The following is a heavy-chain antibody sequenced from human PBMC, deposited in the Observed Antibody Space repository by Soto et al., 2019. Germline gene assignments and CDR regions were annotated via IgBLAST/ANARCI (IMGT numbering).Heavy chain of an antibody. Sequence: GGSLRLSCVASGFSLSSYGMHWVRQAPGKGLEWVALIWFDGSSKYYADSVKGRFTISRHSSKNTLYLQMSSLRAEDTAVYYCARAGGYTDYYYGMDVWGQGTTVTVSS. CDR2: IWFDGSSK. V-gene: IGHV3-33*01. J-gene: IGHJ6*02. CDR1: GFSLSSYG. D-gene: IGHD5-18*01. CDR3: ARAGGYTDYYYGMDV.